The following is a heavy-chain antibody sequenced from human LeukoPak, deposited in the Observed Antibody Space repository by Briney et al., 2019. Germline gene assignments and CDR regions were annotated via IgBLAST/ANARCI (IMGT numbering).Heavy chain of an antibody. CDR2: IYHSGST. Sequence: SETLSLTCAVSGGSINSSNWWSWVRQPPGKGLEWIGEIYHSGSTNYNPSLKSRVTISVDKSKNQISLKLSSVTAADTAVYYCARVVPAAIGRFDPWGQGTLVTVSS. CDR1: GGSINSSNW. J-gene: IGHJ5*02. CDR3: ARVVPAAIGRFDP. D-gene: IGHD2-2*01. V-gene: IGHV4-4*02.